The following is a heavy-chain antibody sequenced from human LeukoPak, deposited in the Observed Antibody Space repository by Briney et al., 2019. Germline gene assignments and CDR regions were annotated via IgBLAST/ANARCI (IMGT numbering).Heavy chain of an antibody. V-gene: IGHV3-53*01. CDR2: IYSGGST. J-gene: IGHJ4*02. Sequence: PGGSLRLSCAASGFTVSSNYMSWVRQAPGKGLEWVSVIYSGGSTYYADSVKGRFTISRDNSKNTLYLQMNSLRAEDTAVYYCARGGGEDYDSSGYFDYWGQGTLVTVSS. D-gene: IGHD3-22*01. CDR3: ARGGGEDYDSSGYFDY. CDR1: GFTVSSNY.